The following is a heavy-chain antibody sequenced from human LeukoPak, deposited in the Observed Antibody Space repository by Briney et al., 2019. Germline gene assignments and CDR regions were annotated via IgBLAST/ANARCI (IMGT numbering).Heavy chain of an antibody. CDR2: IRSKANSYAT. Sequence: GGSLRLSCAASGFTFSGSAMHWVRQASGKGLEWVGRIRSKANSYATAYAASVKGRFTISRDDSKNTAYLQMNSLRAEDTAVYSCAKDSVTTGGAYGMDVWGQGTTVTVSS. V-gene: IGHV3-73*01. D-gene: IGHD4-17*01. CDR3: AKDSVTTGGAYGMDV. CDR1: GFTFSGSA. J-gene: IGHJ6*02.